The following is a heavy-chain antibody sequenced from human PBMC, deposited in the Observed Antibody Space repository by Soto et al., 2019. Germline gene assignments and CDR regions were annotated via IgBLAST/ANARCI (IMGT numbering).Heavy chain of an antibody. CDR1: GGSISSGGYS. Sequence: QLQLQESGSGLVKPSQTLSLTCAVSGGSISSGGYSWSWIRQPPGKGLEWIGYIYHSGSTYYNPSLKSRVTLAXXRXKXXFSLKLSSVTAADTAVYYCARVSGSGSYYSPWFDPWGQGTLVTVSS. J-gene: IGHJ5*02. CDR3: ARVSGSGSYYSPWFDP. V-gene: IGHV4-30-2*01. CDR2: IYHSGST. D-gene: IGHD3-10*01.